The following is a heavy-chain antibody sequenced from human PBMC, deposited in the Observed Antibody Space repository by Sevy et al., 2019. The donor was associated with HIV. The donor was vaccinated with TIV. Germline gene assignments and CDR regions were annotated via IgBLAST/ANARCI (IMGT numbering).Heavy chain of an antibody. Sequence: GGSLRLSCAASGFAFSSYPMHWVRQAPGKGLEWVSVIAYDESTKYYGDSVRGRFTISRDNSKNTLYRQRNSLREEDTGVYSCGRQGSSWTSDPWGQGTLVTVSS. V-gene: IGHV3-30-3*01. CDR2: IAYDESTK. J-gene: IGHJ5*02. CDR1: GFAFSSYP. CDR3: GRQGSSWTSDP. D-gene: IGHD6-13*01.